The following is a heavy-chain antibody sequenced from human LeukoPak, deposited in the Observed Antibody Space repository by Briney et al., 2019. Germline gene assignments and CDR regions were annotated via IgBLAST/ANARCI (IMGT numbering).Heavy chain of an antibody. J-gene: IGHJ6*02. CDR3: ARDLYCSSTSCYASNYYYGMDV. CDR2: IIPIFGTA. D-gene: IGHD2-2*01. CDR1: GGTFSSYA. Sequence: SVNVSCKASGGTFSSYAISWVRQAPGQGLEWVGGIIPIFGTANYAQKFQGRVTITADESTSTAYMELSSLRSEDTAVYYCARDLYCSSTSCYASNYYYGMDVWGQGTTVTVSS. V-gene: IGHV1-69*13.